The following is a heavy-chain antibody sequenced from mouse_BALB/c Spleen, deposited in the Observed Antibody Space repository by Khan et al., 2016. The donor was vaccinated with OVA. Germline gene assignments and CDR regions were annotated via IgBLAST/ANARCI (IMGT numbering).Heavy chain of an antibody. D-gene: IGHD1-1*01. Sequence: LVESGAELVKPGASVKLSCKTSGYTFTNYWVHWVKQRPGQGLEWIGEIYPGDGRSNNNENFKNKATLTVDISSTTAYMQLSSLTSADSAVFYSAMNVYVCNYFDFWGQGTTLTVSS. CDR1: GYTFTNYW. CDR2: IYPGDGRS. CDR3: AMNVYVCNYFDF. V-gene: IGHV1S81*02. J-gene: IGHJ2*01.